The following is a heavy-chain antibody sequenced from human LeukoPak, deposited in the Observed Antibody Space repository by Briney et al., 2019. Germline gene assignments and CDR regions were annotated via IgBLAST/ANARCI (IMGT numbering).Heavy chain of an antibody. CDR1: GFTFSDYY. CDR3: ARGQWLPVFDF. D-gene: IGHD3-22*01. V-gene: IGHV4-59*01. Sequence: LRLSCAASGFTFSDYYWSWIRQPPGKGLEWIGYFYHSGSTNYNPSLKSRVTISVDTSKNHFSLKLSSVTAADTAVYYCARGQWLPVFDFWGQGTLVTVSS. CDR2: FYHSGST. J-gene: IGHJ4*02.